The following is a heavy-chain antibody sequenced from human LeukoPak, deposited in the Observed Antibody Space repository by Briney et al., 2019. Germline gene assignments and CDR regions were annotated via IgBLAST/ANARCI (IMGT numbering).Heavy chain of an antibody. Sequence: GGSLRLSCAASGFTFSSYWMSWVRQAPGKGLEWVGNIKQDGSEKYSVDSVKGRFTISRDNAKNSLYLQMNSLRAEDTAVYYCARGGQWLVPRFAYWGQGTLVTVSS. CDR3: ARGGQWLVPRFAY. J-gene: IGHJ4*02. CDR1: GFTFSSYW. D-gene: IGHD6-19*01. CDR2: IKQDGSEK. V-gene: IGHV3-7*05.